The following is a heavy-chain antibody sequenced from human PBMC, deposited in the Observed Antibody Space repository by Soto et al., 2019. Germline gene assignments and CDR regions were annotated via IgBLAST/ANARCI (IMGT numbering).Heavy chain of an antibody. CDR2: IYYTGTT. D-gene: IGHD2-21*02. CDR1: GVAISRGGHH. J-gene: IGHJ4*02. Sequence: QVQLQESGPGLVRPSETLSLMCSVSGVAISRGGHHWSWIRRHPDKGLEWIGNIYYTGTTSYKPSLNSRTTLSVEASRDQFSLQMPSVTAVDTAIYYCARKGCGDDCFGEYSRHQWGQGILVSVSP. CDR3: ARKGCGDDCFGEYSRHQ. V-gene: IGHV4-31*03.